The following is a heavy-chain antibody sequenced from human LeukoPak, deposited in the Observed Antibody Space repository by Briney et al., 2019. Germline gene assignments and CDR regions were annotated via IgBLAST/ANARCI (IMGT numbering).Heavy chain of an antibody. Sequence: GRSLRLSCTASGFTFDDSPMSWFRQAPGKGLEWVSFIRSKAYGGTTEYAASVKGRFTISISDSKSIAYLQMNSLKTEDTAVYYCTRGIRQIRVYFGYWGQGTLVTVSS. D-gene: IGHD4-17*01. CDR3: TRGIRQIRVYFGY. CDR2: IRSKAYGGTT. V-gene: IGHV3-49*03. J-gene: IGHJ4*02. CDR1: GFTFDDSP.